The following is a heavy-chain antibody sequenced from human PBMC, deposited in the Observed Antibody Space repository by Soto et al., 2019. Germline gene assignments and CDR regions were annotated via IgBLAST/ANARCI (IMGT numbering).Heavy chain of an antibody. J-gene: IGHJ4*02. Sequence: EEPLLESGGGLVQPGGSLRLSCAGSGFIFSSVAMSWVRQAPGKGLEWVSAITRSGDTRYYSASVKGRFTISRDNSKSTMYRQINSMRDEDTAVYYCANIPLPFWVWSNEGIDSWGQGTQVTVSS. V-gene: IGHV3-23*01. CDR3: ANIPLPFWVWSNEGIDS. CDR2: ITRSGDTR. D-gene: IGHD3-3*01. CDR1: GFIFSSVA.